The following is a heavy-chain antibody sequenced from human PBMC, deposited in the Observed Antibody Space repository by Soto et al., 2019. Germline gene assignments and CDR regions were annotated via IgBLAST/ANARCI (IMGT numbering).Heavy chain of an antibody. V-gene: IGHV3-7*03. CDR3: AGDGVRNGAYNGWLDP. D-gene: IGHD3-16*01. CDR1: GFSFSSYW. CDR2: IKADGREK. J-gene: IGHJ5*02. Sequence: EVQLVESGGGLVQPGGSLRLSCAASGFSFSSYWMTWVRQAPGKGLEWGANIKADGREKYYAASVKGRFTISSDNGKNLLYLQMDSLTPDDTAVYYCAGDGVRNGAYNGWLDPWGQGTLVTVSS.